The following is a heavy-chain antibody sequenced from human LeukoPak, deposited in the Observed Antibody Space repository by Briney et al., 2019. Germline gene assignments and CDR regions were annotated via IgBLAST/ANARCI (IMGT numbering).Heavy chain of an antibody. CDR3: ARQTYYDILTGSPFDY. J-gene: IGHJ4*02. CDR2: IYYSGST. Sequence: SETLSLTCTVSGGSISSSSYYWGWIRQPPGKGLEWIGYIYYSGSTNYNPSLKSRVTISVDTSKNRFSLKLSSVTAADTAVYYCARQTYYDILTGSPFDYWGQGTLVTVSS. D-gene: IGHD3-9*01. CDR1: GGSISSSSYY. V-gene: IGHV4-61*05.